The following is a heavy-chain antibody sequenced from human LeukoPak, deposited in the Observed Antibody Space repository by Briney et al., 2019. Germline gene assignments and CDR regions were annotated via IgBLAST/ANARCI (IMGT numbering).Heavy chain of an antibody. CDR3: AKGPDYYGSGSYLWYMDV. Sequence: PGGSLRLSCAASGFTFSSYAMSWVRQAPGKGLEWVAFIRYDGNNKYYADSVKGRFTVSRDNSKNTMYLQMNSLRAEDTAVYYCAKGPDYYGSGSYLWYMDVWGKGTTVIISS. D-gene: IGHD3-10*01. J-gene: IGHJ6*03. V-gene: IGHV3-30*02. CDR1: GFTFSSYA. CDR2: IRYDGNNK.